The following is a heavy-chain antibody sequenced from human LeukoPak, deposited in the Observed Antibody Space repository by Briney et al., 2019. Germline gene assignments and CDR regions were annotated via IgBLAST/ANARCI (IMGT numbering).Heavy chain of an antibody. V-gene: IGHV3-23*01. Sequence: SGGSLRLSCAASGFTFSSYAMSWVRQAPGKGLEWVSAISGSGGSTYYADSVKGRFTISRDNSKNTLYLQMNSLRAEDTAVYYCARDRAVARYYYYMDVWGKGTTVTISS. D-gene: IGHD6-19*01. CDR3: ARDRAVARYYYYMDV. CDR2: ISGSGGST. J-gene: IGHJ6*03. CDR1: GFTFSSYA.